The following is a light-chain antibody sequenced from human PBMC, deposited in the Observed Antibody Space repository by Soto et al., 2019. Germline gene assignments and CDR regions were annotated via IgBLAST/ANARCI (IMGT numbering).Light chain of an antibody. CDR3: QQYNSWPT. Sequence: IIMTQSPATLSVSPGERVTLSCRASESVNSDLAWYQQKPGQAPRLFIYAASTRATDIPARFSGSGSGTDFTLTISSLQSGDFSLYYCQQYNSWPTFGPGTRVDL. J-gene: IGKJ3*01. V-gene: IGKV3-15*01. CDR1: ESVNSD. CDR2: AAS.